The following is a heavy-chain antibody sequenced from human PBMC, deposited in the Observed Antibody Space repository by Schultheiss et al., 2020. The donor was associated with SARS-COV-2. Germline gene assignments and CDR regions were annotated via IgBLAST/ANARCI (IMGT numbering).Heavy chain of an antibody. CDR2: ISYDGSNK. D-gene: IGHD3-16*01. Sequence: GGSLRLSCAASGFTFSSYAMHWVRQAPGKGLEWVAVISYDGSNKYYADSVKGRFTISRDNSKNTLYLQMNSLRAEDTAVYYCAKDWGELEEAFDIWGQGTMVTVSS. CDR3: AKDWGELEEAFDI. CDR1: GFTFSSYA. V-gene: IGHV3-30-3*01. J-gene: IGHJ3*02.